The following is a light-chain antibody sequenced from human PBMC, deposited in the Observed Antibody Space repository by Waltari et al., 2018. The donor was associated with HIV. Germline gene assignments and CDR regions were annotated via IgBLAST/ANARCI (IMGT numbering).Light chain of an antibody. CDR2: GAS. Sequence: PGEGATLSCRASQSVTGNYLAWYQQRPGQAPRPLIHGASHRATDIPDRFRGSGSGTDFTLTINRIGPEDFSTYFSEHYGTSRALTFGGGTKVE. CDR1: QSVTGNY. CDR3: EHYGTSRALT. V-gene: IGKV3-20*01. J-gene: IGKJ4*01.